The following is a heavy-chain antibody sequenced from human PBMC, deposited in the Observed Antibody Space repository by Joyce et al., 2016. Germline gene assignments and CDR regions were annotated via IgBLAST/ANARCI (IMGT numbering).Heavy chain of an antibody. CDR1: GFSFRYFW. CDR3: TRGSGTGWFDP. CDR2: INGDGSEK. Sequence: EVYLVESGGGLVQPGGSLRLSCAASGFSFRYFWMGWVRKGPGKGLEWVSQINGDGSEKNYSDSLRGRFTISRDNAKNSVDLQINSLRVEDTAVYYCTRGSGTGWFDPWGQGTLVTVST. D-gene: IGHD6-13*01. V-gene: IGHV3-7*03. J-gene: IGHJ5*02.